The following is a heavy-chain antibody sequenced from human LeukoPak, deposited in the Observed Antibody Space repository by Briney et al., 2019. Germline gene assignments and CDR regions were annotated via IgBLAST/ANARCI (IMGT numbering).Heavy chain of an antibody. D-gene: IGHD3-10*01. CDR3: ASGGTMVRGVIFY. V-gene: IGHV3-74*01. J-gene: IGHJ4*02. Sequence: QPGGSLRLSCAASGFPLSSYWMHRVRHAPGKALVCVSRINSDGTSTSYADSVKGRFTISRDNAKNTLYLQMNSLRAEDTAVYYCASGGTMVRGVIFYWGQGTLVTVSS. CDR2: INSDGTST. CDR1: GFPLSSYW.